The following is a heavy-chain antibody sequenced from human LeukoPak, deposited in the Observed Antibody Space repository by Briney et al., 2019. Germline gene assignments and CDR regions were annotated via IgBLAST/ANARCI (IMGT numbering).Heavy chain of an antibody. J-gene: IGHJ6*02. CDR1: GFTFSSYA. CDR2: IRYDGSNK. V-gene: IGHV3-30*02. Sequence: GGSLRLSCAASGFTFSSYAMSWVRQAPGKGLEWVAFIRYDGSNKYYADSVKGRFTISRDNSKNTVYLQMNSLRAEDTAVYYCAKDINYDILTGFYRYGMDVWGQGTTVTVSS. D-gene: IGHD3-9*01. CDR3: AKDINYDILTGFYRYGMDV.